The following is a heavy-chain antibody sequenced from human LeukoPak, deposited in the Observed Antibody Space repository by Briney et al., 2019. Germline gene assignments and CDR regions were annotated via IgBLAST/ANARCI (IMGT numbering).Heavy chain of an antibody. CDR3: ARGKVGYGDLPYFDY. V-gene: IGHV1-2*02. CDR1: GYTFTGYY. D-gene: IGHD4-17*01. J-gene: IGHJ4*02. CDR2: INPNSGGT. Sequence: ASVKVSCKASGYTFTGYYMHWVRQAPGQGLEWMGWINPNSGGTNYAQKFQGRVTMTRDTSISTAYMELSRLRSDDTAVYYCARGKVGYGDLPYFDYWGQGTLVTVPS.